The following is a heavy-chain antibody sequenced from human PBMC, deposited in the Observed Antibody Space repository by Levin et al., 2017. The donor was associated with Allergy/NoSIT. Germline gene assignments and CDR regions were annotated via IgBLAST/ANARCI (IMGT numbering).Heavy chain of an antibody. J-gene: IGHJ4*02. Sequence: KPGESLKISCKASGFTFTSSAVQWVRQARGQRLEWIGWIVVGSGNTNYAQKFQERVTITRDMSTSTAYMELSSLRSEDTAVYYCAAVGDMRFGELLPDYWGQGTLVTVSS. CDR2: IVVGSGNT. V-gene: IGHV1-58*01. CDR3: AAVGDMRFGELLPDY. CDR1: GFTFTSSA. D-gene: IGHD3-10*01.